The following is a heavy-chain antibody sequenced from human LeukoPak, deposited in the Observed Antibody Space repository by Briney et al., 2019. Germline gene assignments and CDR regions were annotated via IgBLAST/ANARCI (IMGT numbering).Heavy chain of an antibody. CDR1: GFTFSSYW. J-gene: IGHJ6*02. CDR2: INSDGSST. CDR3: ARGGDSSGDNGMDV. V-gene: IGHV3-74*01. D-gene: IGHD3-22*01. Sequence: GGSLRLPCAASGFTFSSYWMHWVRQAPGKGLVWVSRINSDGSSTSYADSVKGRFTISRDNAKNTLYLQMNSLRAEDTAVYYCARGGDSSGDNGMDVWGQGTTVTVSS.